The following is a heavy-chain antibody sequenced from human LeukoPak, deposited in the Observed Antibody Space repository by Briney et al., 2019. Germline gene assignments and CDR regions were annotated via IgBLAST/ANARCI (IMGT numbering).Heavy chain of an antibody. CDR2: IHYRGDA. J-gene: IGHJ5*02. V-gene: IGHV4-39*07. CDR3: VAAVTAAGSGWFDP. CDR1: GDSIRADNYY. Sequence: SETLSLTCIVSGDSIRADNYYWAWIRQPPGKGLEWIGSIHYRGDAYYGPTLKSRATLSVDTSKNQFSLNLSSVTAADTAVYYCVAAVTAAGSGWFDPWGQGTLVTVSS. D-gene: IGHD6-13*01.